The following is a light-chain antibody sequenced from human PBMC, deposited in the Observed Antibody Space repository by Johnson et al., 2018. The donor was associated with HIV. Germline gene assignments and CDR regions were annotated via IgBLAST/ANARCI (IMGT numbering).Light chain of an antibody. J-gene: IGLJ1*01. CDR3: GTWDSSLSAEV. V-gene: IGLV1-51*01. CDR1: SSNIGKNY. CDR2: DNN. Sequence: QAVLTQPPSVSAAPGQKVTISCSGSSSNIGKNYVSWYQQLPGTAPKLVIYDNNKRPSGIPDRFSGSKSGTSATLGITGLQTGDEADYYCGTWDSSLSAEVFGTGTKVTVL.